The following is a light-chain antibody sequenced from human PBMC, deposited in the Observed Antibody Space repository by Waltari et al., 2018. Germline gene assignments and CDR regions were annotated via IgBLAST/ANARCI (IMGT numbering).Light chain of an antibody. CDR2: GAS. CDR1: QSVSMNY. V-gene: IGKV3-20*01. CDR3: QQFGLIT. Sequence: EIVLTQSPGTLSLSPGETATLSCRASQSVSMNYLSWFQQKPGQAPRLLIYGASMRAAGVPDRFSGGGSGTDFTLTITRLETEDFAVYYCQQFGLITFGGGTKVEIK. J-gene: IGKJ4*01.